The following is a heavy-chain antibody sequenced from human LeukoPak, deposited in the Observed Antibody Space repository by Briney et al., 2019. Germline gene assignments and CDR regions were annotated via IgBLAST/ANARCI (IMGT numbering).Heavy chain of an antibody. CDR3: AKDSYSSSWYPPSLYHSYYYMDV. V-gene: IGHV3-30*02. CDR1: GFTFSSYG. Sequence: PGGSLRLSCAASGFTFSSYGMHWVRQAPGKGLEWVAFIRHDGSNKDYADSLKGRITISRDNSKNTLYLQMNNLRAEDTAVYYCAKDSYSSSWYPPSLYHSYYYMDVWGKGTTVTISS. CDR2: IRHDGSNK. J-gene: IGHJ6*03. D-gene: IGHD6-13*01.